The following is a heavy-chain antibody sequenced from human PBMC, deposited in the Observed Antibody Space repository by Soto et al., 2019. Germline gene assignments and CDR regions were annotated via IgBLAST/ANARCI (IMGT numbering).Heavy chain of an antibody. CDR1: GGSICSSNW. V-gene: IGHV4-4*02. D-gene: IGHD6-13*01. J-gene: IGHJ4*02. Sequence: PSESLSITCAVSGGSICSSNWGGSVRQPPGKGLEWIGEIYHSGSTNYNPSLKSRVTISVDKSKNQFSLKLSSVTAADTAVYYCARTGIAAAGRYFDYWGQGTLVTVSS. CDR2: IYHSGST. CDR3: ARTGIAAAGRYFDY.